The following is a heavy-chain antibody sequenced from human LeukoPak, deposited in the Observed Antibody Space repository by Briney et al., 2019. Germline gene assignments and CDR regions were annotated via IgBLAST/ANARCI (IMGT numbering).Heavy chain of an antibody. J-gene: IGHJ4*02. V-gene: IGHV1-2*02. Sequence: GASVKVSCKASGYXFTEYYIHWVRQAPGQGLEWMGWINPNSGGANYAENFQGRVTMTRDTSISTAYMELSSLRYEDTALYYCARGQSLNDYWGQGTLVTVSS. CDR2: INPNSGGA. CDR1: GYXFTEYY. CDR3: ARGQSLNDY.